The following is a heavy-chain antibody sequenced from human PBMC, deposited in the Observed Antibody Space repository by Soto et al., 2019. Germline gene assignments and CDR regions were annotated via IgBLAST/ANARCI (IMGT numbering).Heavy chain of an antibody. Sequence: SETLSLTCSVSGDSIRSGAYFWAWIRQPPGKGLEWIGSFYYGGSTYYSLSLKSRVTISVDTSMNQYSLNLRSATAADTAVYYCARHGSSSWYWVDWGQGILVTVSS. V-gene: IGHV4-39*01. CDR1: GDSIRSGAYF. CDR2: FYYGGST. D-gene: IGHD6-13*01. CDR3: ARHGSSSWYWVD. J-gene: IGHJ4*02.